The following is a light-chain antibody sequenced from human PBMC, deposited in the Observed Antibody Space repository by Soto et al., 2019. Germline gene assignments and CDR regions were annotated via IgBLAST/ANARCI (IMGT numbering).Light chain of an antibody. CDR2: GAS. V-gene: IGKV3-20*01. J-gene: IGKJ2*01. CDR1: HSVSSGD. CDR3: QQYGISQNT. Sequence: ETVMTQSPGTLSFSPGERATLSCRASHSVSSGDLAWYQQKPGQAPRLLIFGASNRATGIPDRFTGSGSGRDFTLTISRLEPEDFAVYYCQQYGISQNTFGQGTKLEIK.